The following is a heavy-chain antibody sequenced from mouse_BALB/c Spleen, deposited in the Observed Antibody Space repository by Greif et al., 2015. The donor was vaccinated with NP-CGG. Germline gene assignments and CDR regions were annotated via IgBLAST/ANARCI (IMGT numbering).Heavy chain of an antibody. V-gene: IGHV14-3*02. CDR3: ANAYYSSLRLAY. D-gene: IGHD2-12*01. CDR2: IAPANGDI. CDR1: GFTIKDTY. Sequence: VQLQQSGAKLVKPGASVKLSCTASGFTIKDTYMHWVKQRPEKGLEWIGRIAPANGDIKYDPKFQGKATITVDTSSNTANLHLSSVASGDNAVCCCANAYYSSLRLAYWGQETLVTASA. J-gene: IGHJ3*01.